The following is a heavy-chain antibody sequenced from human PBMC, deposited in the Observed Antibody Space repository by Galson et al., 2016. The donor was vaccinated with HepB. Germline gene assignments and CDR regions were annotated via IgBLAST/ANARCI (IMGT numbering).Heavy chain of an antibody. CDR2: ISGSGGST. J-gene: IGHJ4*02. Sequence: SLRLSCAASGFTFINYAMTWVRQAPGKGLEWVSSISGSGGSTYYADSVKGRFTISRDNSKNTLYLQMYSLRAEDTALYFCAKCRSSDSTSCPNYWGQGTLVTVSS. CDR1: GFTFINYA. CDR3: AKCRSSDSTSCPNY. D-gene: IGHD2-2*01. V-gene: IGHV3-23*01.